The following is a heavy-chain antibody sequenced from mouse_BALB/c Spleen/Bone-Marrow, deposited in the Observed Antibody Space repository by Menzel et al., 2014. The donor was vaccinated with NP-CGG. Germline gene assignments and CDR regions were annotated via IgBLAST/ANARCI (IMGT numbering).Heavy chain of an antibody. CDR1: GYTFTSYV. CDR3: ARGNYYVFSY. Sequence: VQLQQSGPELVKPGASVKMSCKASGYTFTSYVVHWVKQQPGQGLDWIGYVNPYNDDTKYNEKFKGKATLTSDKSSITAYMELSSLTSGDSAVYYCARGNYYVFSYWGQGTLVTVSA. J-gene: IGHJ3*01. D-gene: IGHD2-1*01. CDR2: VNPYNDDT. V-gene: IGHV1-14*01.